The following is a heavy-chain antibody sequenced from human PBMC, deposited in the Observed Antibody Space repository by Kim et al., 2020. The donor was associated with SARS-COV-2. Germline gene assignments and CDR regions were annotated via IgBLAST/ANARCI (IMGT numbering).Heavy chain of an antibody. Sequence: SETLSLTCTVSGYSISSGYYWGWIRQPPGKGLEWIGSIYHSGSTYYNPSLKSRVTISVDTSKNQFSLKLSSVTAADTAVYYCARDPQWRAFDIWGQGTMVTVSS. D-gene: IGHD6-19*01. CDR3: ARDPQWRAFDI. CDR1: GYSISSGYY. J-gene: IGHJ3*02. V-gene: IGHV4-38-2*02. CDR2: IYHSGST.